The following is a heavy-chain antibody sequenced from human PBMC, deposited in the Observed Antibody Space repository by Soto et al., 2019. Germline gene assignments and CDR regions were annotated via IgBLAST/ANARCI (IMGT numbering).Heavy chain of an antibody. CDR3: ARARGGYFDY. CDR1: GGSISSYY. V-gene: IGHV4-59*08. J-gene: IGHJ4*02. CDR2: IYNSGST. Sequence: QVQLQESGPGLVKPSETLSLTCTVSGGSISSYYWSWIRQPPGKGLEWIGYIYNSGSTNFNPSLKSRVPISVDTSKNQYSLKLSSVTAADTAVYYCARARGGYFDYWGQGTLVTVSS.